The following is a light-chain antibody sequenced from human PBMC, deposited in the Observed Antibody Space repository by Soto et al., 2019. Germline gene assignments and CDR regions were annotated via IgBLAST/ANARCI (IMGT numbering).Light chain of an antibody. CDR2: GAS. J-gene: IGKJ4*01. CDR1: QSVSSSY. CDR3: QQYGSSRT. V-gene: IGKV3-20*01. Sequence: EMVLTQTPGTLSLSPGERATLSCRASQSVSSSYLAWYQQKPGQAPRLLIYGASSRATGIPDRFSGSGSGTDFTLTISRLEPEDFAVYYYQQYGSSRTFGGGTKVEIK.